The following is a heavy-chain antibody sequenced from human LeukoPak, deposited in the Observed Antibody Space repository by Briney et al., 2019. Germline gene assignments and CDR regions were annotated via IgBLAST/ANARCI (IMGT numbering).Heavy chain of an antibody. Sequence: SETLSLTCTVSGGSISSYYWSWIRQPPGKGLEWIGYIYYSGSTNYNPSLKSRVTISVDTSKNQVSLRLSSVTAADTAVYYCARHPFATPFDYWGRGTLLTVSS. CDR2: IYYSGST. V-gene: IGHV4-59*08. D-gene: IGHD2-15*01. J-gene: IGHJ4*02. CDR3: ARHPFATPFDY. CDR1: GGSISSYY.